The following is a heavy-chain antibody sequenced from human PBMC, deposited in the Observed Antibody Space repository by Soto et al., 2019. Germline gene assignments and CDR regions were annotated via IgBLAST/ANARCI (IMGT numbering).Heavy chain of an antibody. D-gene: IGHD3-22*01. Sequence: GGSLRLSCAASGFTVSSNYMSWVRQAPGKGLEWVSVIYSGGSTYYADSVKGRFTISRDNGKNSLFLQMNSLRDEDTAVYYCARVVVVIPPGYYYAMDVWGQGTTVTVSS. CDR1: GFTVSSNY. J-gene: IGHJ6*02. CDR2: IYSGGST. CDR3: ARVVVVIPPGYYYAMDV. V-gene: IGHV3-53*01.